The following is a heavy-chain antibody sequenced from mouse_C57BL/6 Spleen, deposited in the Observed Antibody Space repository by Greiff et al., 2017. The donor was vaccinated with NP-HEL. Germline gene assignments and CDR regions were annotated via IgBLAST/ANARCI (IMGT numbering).Heavy chain of an antibody. CDR1: GYSITSDY. CDR2: ISYSGST. V-gene: IGHV3-8*01. D-gene: IGHD2-5*01. CDR3: ARSAYYSNAWFAY. Sequence: EVQGVESGPGLAKPSQTLSLTCSVTGYSITSDYWNWIRKFPGNKLEYMGYISYSGSTYYNPSLKSRISITRDTSKNQYYLQLNSVTTEDTATYYCARSAYYSNAWFAYWGQGTLVTVSA. J-gene: IGHJ3*01.